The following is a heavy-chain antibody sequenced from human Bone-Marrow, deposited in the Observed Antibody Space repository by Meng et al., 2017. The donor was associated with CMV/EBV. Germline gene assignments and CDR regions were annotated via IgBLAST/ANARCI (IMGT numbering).Heavy chain of an antibody. D-gene: IGHD4-11*01. CDR3: ARRDSNYLNWFDP. V-gene: IGHV4-39*01. CDR2: IFYTGPT. CDR1: GGSIGTNVYY. J-gene: IGHJ5*02. Sequence: SETLSLTCTVSGGSIGTNVYYWGWIRQTPGKGLEWIGSIFYTGPTFYNPSLESRVTISEDTSKNQFSLKLSSVTAADTAVYYCARRDSNYLNWFDPWGQGTLVTVSS.